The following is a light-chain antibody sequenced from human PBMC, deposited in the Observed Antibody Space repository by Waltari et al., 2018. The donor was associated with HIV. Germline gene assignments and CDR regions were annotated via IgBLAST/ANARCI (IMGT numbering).Light chain of an antibody. V-gene: IGKV4-1*01. CDR1: QSILYSSNNQNY. J-gene: IGKJ2*01. CDR2: WAS. Sequence: DVVVTQSPDSLAVSLGERATLNCRSSQSILYSSNNQNYLAWYQQKPGQRPKLLIYWASARQSGVPDRFSGNGSGTDFTLTISSLQSEDVAVYYGQQYYHVPYTFGLGTKLEIK. CDR3: QQYYHVPYT.